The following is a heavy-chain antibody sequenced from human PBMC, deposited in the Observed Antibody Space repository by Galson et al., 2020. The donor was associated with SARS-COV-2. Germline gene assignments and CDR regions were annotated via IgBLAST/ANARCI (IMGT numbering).Heavy chain of an antibody. D-gene: IGHD1-26*01. Sequence: ASVTVSCKASGYTFTTYGFLWVRQAPGQGLEWMGWISAYNGNTNYPQRLQGRVTMTTDTSTSTAYMELTSLRSDDTAVYYCARVVGATPSDYWGQGTLVTVSS. CDR3: ARVVGATPSDY. J-gene: IGHJ4*02. CDR2: ISAYNGNT. V-gene: IGHV1-18*01. CDR1: GYTFTTYG.